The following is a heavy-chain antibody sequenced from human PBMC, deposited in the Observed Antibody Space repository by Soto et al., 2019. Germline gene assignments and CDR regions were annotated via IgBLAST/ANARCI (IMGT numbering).Heavy chain of an antibody. CDR1: GGSISSYY. CDR2: IHTTDGT. V-gene: IGHV4-4*07. CDR3: ARALSSAAGLYFDD. Sequence: PSETLSLTCTVSGGSISSYYWSWIRQPAGKGMEWIGRIHTTDGTNYNPSLKSRVTMSIDTSNNQFSLKLSSLTAADTAVYYCARALSSAAGLYFDDWGQGTLVTVSS. D-gene: IGHD6-13*01. J-gene: IGHJ4*02.